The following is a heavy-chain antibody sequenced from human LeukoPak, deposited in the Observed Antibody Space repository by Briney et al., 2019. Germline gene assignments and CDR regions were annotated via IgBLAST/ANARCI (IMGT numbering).Heavy chain of an antibody. J-gene: IGHJ4*02. V-gene: IGHV1-69*04. Sequence: SVKLSCKASGYTFTSYGISWVRQAPGQGLEWMGRIIPILDLTKYAPKIQDRVTITADKSTSTAYMELNSLRSEDMAVYFCARDSGRPPTSFDYWGQGTLVTVSS. CDR2: IIPILDLT. D-gene: IGHD1-1*01. CDR3: ARDSGRPPTSFDY. CDR1: GYTFTSYG.